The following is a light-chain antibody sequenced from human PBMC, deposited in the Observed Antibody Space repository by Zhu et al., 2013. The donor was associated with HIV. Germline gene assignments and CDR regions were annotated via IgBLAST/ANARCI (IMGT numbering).Light chain of an antibody. CDR3: QQYGTSPNT. CDR2: GAS. J-gene: IGKJ2*01. V-gene: IGKV3-20*01. Sequence: EIVLTQSPGTLYLSPGERATLSCRASQSVSSNLAWYQQKPGQAPRLLIYGASSRATGIPDRFSGSGSGTDFTLTISRLEPEDFAVYYCQQYGTSPNTFGQGTKLEIQ. CDR1: QSVSSN.